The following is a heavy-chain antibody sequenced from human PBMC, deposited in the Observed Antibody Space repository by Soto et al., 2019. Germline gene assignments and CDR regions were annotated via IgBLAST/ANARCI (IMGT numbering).Heavy chain of an antibody. D-gene: IGHD2-15*01. CDR3: ATLGVGNLGY. V-gene: IGHV3-7*01. Sequence: EVQLVESGGGLVQPGGSLRLSCAASRLTFSNYWMNRVRQAPGKGLEWVANINQDGSEKFYVDSVKGRFTISRDNSKDSLYLQMNSLRDEDTAVYYCATLGVGNLGYWGQGTLVTVSS. CDR1: RLTFSNYW. J-gene: IGHJ4*02. CDR2: INQDGSEK.